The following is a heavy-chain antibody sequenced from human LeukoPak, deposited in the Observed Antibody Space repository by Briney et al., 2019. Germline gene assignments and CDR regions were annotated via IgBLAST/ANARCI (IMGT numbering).Heavy chain of an antibody. CDR3: ARGTYYYDSSGYYTDY. D-gene: IGHD3-22*01. CDR1: GFTFSSYA. CDR2: ISSNGGST. Sequence: PGGSLRLSCAASGFTFSSYAMHWVRQAPGKGLEYVSAISSNGGSTYYANSVKGRFTISRDNSKNTLYLQMGSLRAEDMAVYYCARGTYYYDSSGYYTDYWGQGTLVTVSS. V-gene: IGHV3-64*01. J-gene: IGHJ4*02.